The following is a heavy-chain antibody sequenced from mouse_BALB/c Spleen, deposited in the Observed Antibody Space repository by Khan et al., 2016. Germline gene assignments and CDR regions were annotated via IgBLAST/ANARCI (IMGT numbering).Heavy chain of an antibody. CDR2: ISDGGSYT. J-gene: IGHJ3*01. CDR1: GFTFSDYY. D-gene: IGHD2-4*01. CDR3: AGEGLRRGFAY. V-gene: IGHV5-4*02. Sequence: EVELVESGGGLVKPGGSLKLSCAASGFTFSDYYMYWVRQTPEKRLEWVATISDGGSYTYYPDSVKGRFTISRDNAKHNLYLQMSSLKSEDTAMYYCAGEGLRRGFAYWGQGTLVTVSA.